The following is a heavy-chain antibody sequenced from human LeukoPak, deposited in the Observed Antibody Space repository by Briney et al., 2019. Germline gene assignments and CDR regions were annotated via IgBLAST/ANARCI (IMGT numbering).Heavy chain of an antibody. D-gene: IGHD3-22*01. Sequence: PSETLSLTCTVSGGSISSYYWSWIRQPPGKGLEWIGYIYYSGSTNYSPSLRSRVTISVDTSKNEFSLKLRSVTAADTAEYYCARVTGYMIEDYFDYWGQGTLVTVSS. V-gene: IGHV4-59*01. J-gene: IGHJ4*02. CDR3: ARVTGYMIEDYFDY. CDR1: GGSISSYY. CDR2: IYYSGST.